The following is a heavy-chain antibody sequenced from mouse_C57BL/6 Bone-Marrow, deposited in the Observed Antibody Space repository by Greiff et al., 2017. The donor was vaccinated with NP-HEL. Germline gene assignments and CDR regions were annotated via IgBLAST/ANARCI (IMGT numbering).Heavy chain of an antibody. V-gene: IGHV1-69*01. J-gene: IGHJ4*01. Sequence: QVQLKQPGAELVMPGASVKLSCKASGYTFTSYWMHWVKQRPGQGLEWIGEIDPSDSYTNYNQKFKGKSTLTVDKSSSTAYMQLSSLTSEDSAVYYCASESYYYAMDYWGQGTSVTVSS. D-gene: IGHD2-12*01. CDR2: IDPSDSYT. CDR3: ASESYYYAMDY. CDR1: GYTFTSYW.